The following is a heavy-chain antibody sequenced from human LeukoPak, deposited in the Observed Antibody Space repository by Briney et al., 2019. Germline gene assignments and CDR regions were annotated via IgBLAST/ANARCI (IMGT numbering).Heavy chain of an antibody. V-gene: IGHV4-59*01. CDR1: GGSISSYY. CDR3: ASSHLSVALFDY. Sequence: SETLSLTCTVSGGSISSYYWSWIRQPPGKGLEWIGYIYYSGSTNYNPSLKSRVTISVDTSKNQFSLKLSSVTAADTAVYYCASSHLSVALFDYWGQGTLITVSS. CDR2: IYYSGST. D-gene: IGHD2-15*01. J-gene: IGHJ4*02.